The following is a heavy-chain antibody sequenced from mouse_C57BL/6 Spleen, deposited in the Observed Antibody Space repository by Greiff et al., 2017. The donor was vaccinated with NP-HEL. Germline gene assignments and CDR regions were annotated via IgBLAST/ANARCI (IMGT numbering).Heavy chain of an antibody. V-gene: IGHV1-62-2*01. Sequence: QVQLKESGAELVKPGASVKLSCKASGYTFTEYTIHWVKQRSGQGLEWIGWFYPGSGSIKYNEKFKDKATLTADKSSSTVYMELSRLTSEDSAVYFCARHEEDYGSSLGSMDYWGQGTSVTVSS. J-gene: IGHJ4*01. D-gene: IGHD1-1*01. CDR1: GYTFTEYT. CDR2: FYPGSGSI. CDR3: ARHEEDYGSSLGSMDY.